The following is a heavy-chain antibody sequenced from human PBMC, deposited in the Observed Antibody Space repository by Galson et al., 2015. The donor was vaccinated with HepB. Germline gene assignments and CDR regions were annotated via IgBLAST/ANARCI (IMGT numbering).Heavy chain of an antibody. D-gene: IGHD6-13*01. CDR3: ARAPPTAVGLLGAFDL. CDR1: GGTFNSYA. Sequence: SVKVSCKASGGTFNSYAISWVRQAPGQGLEWMGRIIPILGIANYAQNFQGRVTVSTDTPTRTAYMDLRSLRSDDTAVYYCARAPPTAVGLLGAFDLWGQGTMVTVSS. J-gene: IGHJ3*01. CDR2: IIPILGIA. V-gene: IGHV1-69*04.